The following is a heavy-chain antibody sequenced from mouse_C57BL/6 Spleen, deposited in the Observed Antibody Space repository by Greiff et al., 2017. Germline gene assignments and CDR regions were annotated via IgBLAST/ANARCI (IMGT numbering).Heavy chain of an antibody. D-gene: IGHD1-1*01. V-gene: IGHV1-22*01. CDR3: ASEGYYVSSYVKNAMDY. J-gene: IGHJ4*01. CDR2: INPYNGGT. Sequence: EVQLQQPGPELVKPGASVKMSCKASGYTFTDYNMHWVKQSHGKSLEWIGYINPYNGGTSYNQKFKGKATLTVNKSSSTAYMELRSLTSEDSAVYYLASEGYYVSSYVKNAMDYWGQGTSVTVSS. CDR1: GYTFTDYN.